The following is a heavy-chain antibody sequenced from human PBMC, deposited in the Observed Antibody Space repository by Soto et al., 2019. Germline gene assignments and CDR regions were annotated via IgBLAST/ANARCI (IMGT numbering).Heavy chain of an antibody. CDR1: GFTFSSYG. J-gene: IGHJ4*02. CDR2: ISYDGSNK. D-gene: IGHD3-3*01. CDR3: ENPKLPNYYFWSGYGFDY. V-gene: IGHV3-30*18. Sequence: QVQLVESGGGVVQPGRSLRLSCAASGFTFSSYGMHWVRQAPGKGLEWVAVISYDGSNKYYADSVKGRFTISRDNSKITLYLQMNSLRAEDTAVYYCENPKLPNYYFWSGYGFDYWGQGTLVTVSS.